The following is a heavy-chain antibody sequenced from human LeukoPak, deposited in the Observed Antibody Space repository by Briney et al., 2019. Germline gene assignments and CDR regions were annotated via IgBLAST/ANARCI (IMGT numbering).Heavy chain of an antibody. CDR2: TYYRSRWYT. CDR1: GDSVSGNSAA. CDR3: AKEIRDQQW. D-gene: IGHD6-19*01. Sequence: SQTLSLTCVISGDSVSGNSAAWYWIRQSQSRGLEWLGRTYYRSRWYTEYATSVKSRITISPDTSKNQFSLQLTSVTPEDTAVYYCAKEIRDQQWWGQGSLVTVSS. J-gene: IGHJ4*02. V-gene: IGHV6-1*01.